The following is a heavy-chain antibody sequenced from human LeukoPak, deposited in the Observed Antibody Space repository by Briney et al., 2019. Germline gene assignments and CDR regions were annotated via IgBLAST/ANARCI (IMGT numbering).Heavy chain of an antibody. CDR2: IKPNSGGT. CDR3: ARGPHGRIYDILTGFDY. V-gene: IGHV1-2*02. Sequence: ASVKVSFEASGYTFTGHSMYWVRHAPGQGLEWMGWIKPNSGGTNYAQKFQGRVTMTRDTSISTAYMELSRLRSDDTAVYYCARGPHGRIYDILTGFDYWGQGTLVTVSS. D-gene: IGHD3-9*01. J-gene: IGHJ4*02. CDR1: GYTFTGHS.